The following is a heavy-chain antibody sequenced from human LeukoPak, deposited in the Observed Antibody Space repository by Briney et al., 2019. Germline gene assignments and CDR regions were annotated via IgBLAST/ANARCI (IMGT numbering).Heavy chain of an antibody. V-gene: IGHV3-33*01. CDR1: GFTLSSYG. CDR2: IWYDGSNK. CDR3: ARDMAAAGTLFDY. D-gene: IGHD6-13*01. Sequence: GRSLRLSCAASGFTLSSYGMHWVRQAPGKGLEWVAVIWYDGSNKYYADSVKGRFTISRDNSKNTLYLQMNSLRAEDTAVYYCARDMAAAGTLFDYWGQGTLATVSS. J-gene: IGHJ4*02.